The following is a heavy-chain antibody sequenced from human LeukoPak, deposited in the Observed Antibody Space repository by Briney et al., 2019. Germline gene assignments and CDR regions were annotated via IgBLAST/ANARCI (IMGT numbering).Heavy chain of an antibody. CDR2: IYYSGST. J-gene: IGHJ4*02. CDR3: ARQIHAPFDY. CDR1: GGSISSSSYS. Sequence: SETLSLTCTVSGGSISSSSYSWGWIRQPPGKGLEWIGSIYYSGSTYYNPSLKSRVTISVDTSKNQFSLKLSSVTAADTAVYYCARQIHAPFDYWGQGTLVTVSS. D-gene: IGHD2-2*01. V-gene: IGHV4-39*01.